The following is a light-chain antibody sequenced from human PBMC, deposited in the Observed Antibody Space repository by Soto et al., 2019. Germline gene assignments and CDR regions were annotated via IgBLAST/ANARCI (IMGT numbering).Light chain of an antibody. Sequence: QSVLTQPPSASGSLGQSVTISCTGTSSDIGTYDYVSWYQQHPGRAPKLIIFEVSKRPSGVPDRFSGSKSGNTASLIVSGLQPDDEAEYFCKSYAGSNTYVFGSGTKVTVL. CDR1: SSDIGTYDY. V-gene: IGLV2-8*01. J-gene: IGLJ1*01. CDR2: EVS. CDR3: KSYAGSNTYV.